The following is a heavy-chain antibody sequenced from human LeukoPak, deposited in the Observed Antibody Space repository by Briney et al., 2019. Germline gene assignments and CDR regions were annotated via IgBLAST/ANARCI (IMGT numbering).Heavy chain of an antibody. CDR1: GGSISSSSYY. CDR2: IYYSGST. V-gene: IGHV4-39*01. Sequence: SETLSLTCTVSGGSISSSSYYWGWIRQPPGKGLEWIGSIYYSGSTHYNPSLKSRVTISVDTSKNQFSLKLSSVTAADTAVYYCARLLDSSGPGDYWGQGTLVTVSS. D-gene: IGHD3-22*01. J-gene: IGHJ4*02. CDR3: ARLLDSSGPGDY.